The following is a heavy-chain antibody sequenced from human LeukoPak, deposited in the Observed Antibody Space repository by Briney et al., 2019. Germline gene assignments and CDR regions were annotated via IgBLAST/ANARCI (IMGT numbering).Heavy chain of an antibody. CDR3: ARSGGPGTYHQLRYNWFDP. CDR2: ITTISHYI. V-gene: IGHV3-21*01. D-gene: IGHD3-10*01. Sequence: GGSLRLSCAASGFTLSDYHMNWVHQAPGKGLEWLSSITTISHYIYYAGAVRGRFTISRDNAKNSLYLQMNSLRGEDTAVYYCARSGGPGTYHQLRYNWFDPWGQGTLVTVSS. J-gene: IGHJ5*02. CDR1: GFTLSDYH.